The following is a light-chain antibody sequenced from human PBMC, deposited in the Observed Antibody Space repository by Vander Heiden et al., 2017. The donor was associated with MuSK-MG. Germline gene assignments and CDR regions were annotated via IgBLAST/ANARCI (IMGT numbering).Light chain of an antibody. CDR2: GKN. CDR1: SLRNYY. CDR3: NYRDSSGNHLV. J-gene: IGLJ3*02. V-gene: IGLV3-19*01. Sequence: SSELTQDPAVSVALGQTVRITCQGDSLRNYYASWYQQKPGQAPVRVIYGKNNRPSGIPDRFSGYSSGNKASFKINGAQAEDEAADYCNYRDSSGNHLVFGGGTKLTVL.